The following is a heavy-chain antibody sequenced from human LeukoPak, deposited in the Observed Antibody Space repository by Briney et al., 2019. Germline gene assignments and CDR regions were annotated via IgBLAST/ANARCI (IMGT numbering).Heavy chain of an antibody. CDR3: ARERTGYSSPYGMDV. CDR2: INPNSGGT. CDR1: GYTFTGYY. J-gene: IGHJ6*02. D-gene: IGHD6-19*01. Sequence: ASVKVSCKASGYTFTGYYMHWVRQAPGQGLEWMGWINPNSGGTNYAQKFQGWVTMTRDTSISTAYMELSRLRSDDTAVYYCARERTGYSSPYGMDVWGQGTTVTVSS. V-gene: IGHV1-2*04.